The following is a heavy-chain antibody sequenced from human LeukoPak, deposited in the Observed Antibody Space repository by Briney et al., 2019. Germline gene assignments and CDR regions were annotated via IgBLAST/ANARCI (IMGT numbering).Heavy chain of an antibody. Sequence: GGSLRLSCAASGFTFSSYSMNWVRQAPGKGLEWVSSISSSSSYIYYADSVKGRFTISRDNAKNSLYLQMNSLRAEDTAVYYCASVQRAMAASYYFDYWGQGTLVTVSS. CDR1: GFTFSSYS. CDR3: ASVQRAMAASYYFDY. D-gene: IGHD5-18*01. CDR2: ISSSSSYI. J-gene: IGHJ4*02. V-gene: IGHV3-21*01.